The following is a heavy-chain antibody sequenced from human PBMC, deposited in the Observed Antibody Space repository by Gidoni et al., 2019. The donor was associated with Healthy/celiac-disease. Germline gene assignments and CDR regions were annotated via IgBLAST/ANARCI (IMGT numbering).Heavy chain of an antibody. CDR1: GFHFSNAW. CDR2: IKSKTDGGTT. Sequence: EVQLVESGGGLVKPGGSRRLSCAASGFHFSNAWMSWVRQAPGKGLEWGGRIKSKTDGGTTDYAAPVKGRFTISRDDSKNTLYLQMNSLKTEDTAVYYCTTDKLLGDYYYGMDVWGQGTTVTVSS. V-gene: IGHV3-15*01. CDR3: TTDKLLGDYYYGMDV. J-gene: IGHJ6*02. D-gene: IGHD3-10*01.